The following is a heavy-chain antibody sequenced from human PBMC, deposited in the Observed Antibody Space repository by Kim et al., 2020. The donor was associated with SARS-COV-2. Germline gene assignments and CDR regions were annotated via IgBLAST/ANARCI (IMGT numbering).Heavy chain of an antibody. J-gene: IGHJ4*02. V-gene: IGHV3-43*02. CDR2: NIANGANQ. CDR1: GFTFDHDA. D-gene: IGHD6-19*01. CDR3: VRASGWLPRY. Sequence: GGSLRLSCAASGFTFDHDAMHLVRQDPGMCPGWGSFNIANGANQYYADTVNGRFTISIDNSNNSLYLQMNSLRTYDTALYYCVRASGWLPRYWGQGTLVTVSS.